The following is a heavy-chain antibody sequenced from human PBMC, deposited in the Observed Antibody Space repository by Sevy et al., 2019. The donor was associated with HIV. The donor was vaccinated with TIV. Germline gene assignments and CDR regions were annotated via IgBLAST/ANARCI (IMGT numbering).Heavy chain of an antibody. CDR1: GFTFSSYA. D-gene: IGHD3-10*01. J-gene: IGHJ6*02. CDR3: ARDWGSGSYPKGIPLWSTYYYYGMDV. Sequence: GESLKISCAASGFTFSSYAMHWVRQAPGKGLEWVAVISYDGSNKYYADSVKGRFTISRDNSKNTLYLQMNSLRAEDTAVYYCARDWGSGSYPKGIPLWSTYYYYGMDVWGQWTTVTVSS. V-gene: IGHV3-30-3*01. CDR2: ISYDGSNK.